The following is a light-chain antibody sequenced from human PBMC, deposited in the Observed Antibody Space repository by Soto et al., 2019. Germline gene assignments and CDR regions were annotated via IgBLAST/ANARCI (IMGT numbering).Light chain of an antibody. CDR1: RTNIGTNY. Sequence: QPVLTQPTSASGTPGQTVTISCSGSRTNIGTNYVYWYQQFPGTAPKLLIFANDKRPSGVPERFSASKSGTSASLAISGLRSEDEAEYFCSAWDDRLSVVFGGGTKLTVL. V-gene: IGLV1-47*02. J-gene: IGLJ3*02. CDR2: AND. CDR3: SAWDDRLSVV.